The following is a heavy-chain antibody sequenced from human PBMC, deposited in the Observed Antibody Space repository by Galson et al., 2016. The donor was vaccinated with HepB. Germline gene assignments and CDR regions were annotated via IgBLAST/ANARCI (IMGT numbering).Heavy chain of an antibody. J-gene: IGHJ4*02. V-gene: IGHV1-2*04. CDR2: INPNSGGT. CDR3: ARGGYSGYDWFFSPSSKYDY. Sequence: SVKVSCKASGYTFTGYYMHWVRQAPGQGLEWMGWINPNSGGTNYAQKFQGWVTMTRDTSISTAYMELSRLRSDDTAVYYCARGGYSGYDWFFSPSSKYDYWGQGTLVTVSS. CDR1: GYTFTGYY. D-gene: IGHD5-12*01.